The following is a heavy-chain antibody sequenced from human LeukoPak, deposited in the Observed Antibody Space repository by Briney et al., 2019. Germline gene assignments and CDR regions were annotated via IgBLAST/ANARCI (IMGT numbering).Heavy chain of an antibody. J-gene: IGHJ4*02. CDR3: AVCGGDCYTFDY. CDR1: GFTFSSYA. D-gene: IGHD2-21*02. CDR2: VRGSDAGT. V-gene: IGHV3-23*01. Sequence: PGGSLRLSCAASGFTFSSYAMNWVRQAPGKGLEWVSAVRGSDAGTSYADPVKGRFTISRDHSKNRLYLEMDSPRPEDVAVYYCAVCGGDCYTFDYWGQGTLVTVSS.